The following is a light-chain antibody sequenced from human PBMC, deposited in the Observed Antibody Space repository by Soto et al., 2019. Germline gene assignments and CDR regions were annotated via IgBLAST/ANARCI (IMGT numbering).Light chain of an antibody. V-gene: IGKV1-39*01. CDR3: QRSYRSIS. CDR1: QSISAY. Sequence: DIQMTQSPSSLFASVGDRVTITCRASQSISAYLNWYQQRPGKAPSLLIYAATRLHSGVPSRFSGSGSGTDFTLTISSLQPEDFATYYCQRSYRSISFGQGTRVEMK. J-gene: IGKJ5*01. CDR2: AAT.